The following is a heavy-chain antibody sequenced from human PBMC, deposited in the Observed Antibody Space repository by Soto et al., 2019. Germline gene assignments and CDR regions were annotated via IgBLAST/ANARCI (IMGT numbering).Heavy chain of an antibody. D-gene: IGHD3-10*01. CDR3: ARGSTMVRGVILDAFDI. V-gene: IGHV3-13*04. CDR1: GFTFSSYD. Sequence: EVQLVESGGGLVQPGGSPRLSCAASGFTFSSYDMHWVRQATGKGLEWVSVIGTAGETYYPGSVKGRFTISRENAQNSLYLQMNSLRAGDTAVYYCARGSTMVRGVILDAFDIWGQGTMVTVSS. J-gene: IGHJ3*02. CDR2: IGTAGET.